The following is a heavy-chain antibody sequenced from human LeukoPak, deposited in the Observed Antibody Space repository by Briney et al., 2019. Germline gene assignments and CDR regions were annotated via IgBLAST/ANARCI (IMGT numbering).Heavy chain of an antibody. D-gene: IGHD3-10*01. CDR2: INSDGSST. CDR3: AKFQGKGWFGEPGQINHFDY. CDR1: GFTFSSYW. V-gene: IGHV3-74*01. J-gene: IGHJ4*02. Sequence: PGGSLRLSCAASGFTFSSYWMHWVRQAPGKGLVWVSRINSDGSSTNYADSVKGRFTISRDNAKNTLYLQMNSLRAEDTAVYYCAKFQGKGWFGEPGQINHFDYWGQGTLVTVSS.